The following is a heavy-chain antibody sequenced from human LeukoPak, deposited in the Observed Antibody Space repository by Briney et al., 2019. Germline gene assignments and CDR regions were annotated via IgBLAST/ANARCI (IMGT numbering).Heavy chain of an antibody. CDR2: IYYSGST. D-gene: IGHD2-21*01. Sequence: SETLSLTCTVSGESISSFYWTWIRHPPGKGLEWIGYIYYSGSTNYNPSLKSRVTISVDTSKNQYSLKLSSVTAADTGVYYCERGVVIAPQTFDYWGQGTLVTVSS. V-gene: IGHV4-59*01. CDR1: GESISSFY. CDR3: ERGVVIAPQTFDY. J-gene: IGHJ4*02.